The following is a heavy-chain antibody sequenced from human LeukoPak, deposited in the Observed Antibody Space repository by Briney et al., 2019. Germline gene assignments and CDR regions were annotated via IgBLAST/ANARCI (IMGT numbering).Heavy chain of an antibody. Sequence: SETLSLTCTVSGGSISSYYWSWIRQPPGKGLEWIGYIYYTGSTAYNPSLQSRVTISVDTSKNQFSLKLTSATAADTAVYFCARRREFSTSFDYWGQGTLVTVSS. J-gene: IGHJ4*02. V-gene: IGHV4-59*01. D-gene: IGHD6-6*01. CDR1: GGSISSYY. CDR2: IYYTGST. CDR3: ARRREFSTSFDY.